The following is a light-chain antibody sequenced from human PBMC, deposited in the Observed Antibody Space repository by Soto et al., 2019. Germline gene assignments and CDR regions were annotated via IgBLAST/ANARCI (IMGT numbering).Light chain of an antibody. CDR2: DVS. J-gene: IGLJ2*01. V-gene: IGLV2-14*03. Sequence: QSALTQPASVSGSPGQSITISCTGTSSDVGGYNYVSWYQQHPGKAPKLMIYDVSDRPSGVSNRFSGSKSGNTASLTISGLQAVDEADYYCSSYTTSSPHVVFGGGTKLTVL. CDR3: SSYTTSSPHVV. CDR1: SSDVGGYNY.